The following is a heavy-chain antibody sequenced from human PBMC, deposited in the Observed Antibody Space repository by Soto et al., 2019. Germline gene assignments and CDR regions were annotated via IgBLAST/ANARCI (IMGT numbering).Heavy chain of an antibody. CDR2: IYDSGST. J-gene: IGHJ5*02. CDR1: GGSISSGGYY. V-gene: IGHV4-31*03. D-gene: IGHD3-10*01. CDR3: AREEVAYYGSGSYNWFNP. Sequence: SETLSLTCTVSGGSISSGGYYWSWIRQHPGKGLEWIGNIYDSGSTHYNPSLKSRVTISVDTSKNQFSLKLSSVTAADTAVYYCAREEVAYYGSGSYNWFNPWGQGTLVTVSS.